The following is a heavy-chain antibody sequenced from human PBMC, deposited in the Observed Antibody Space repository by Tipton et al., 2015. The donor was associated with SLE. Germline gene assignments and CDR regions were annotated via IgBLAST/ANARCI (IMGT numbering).Heavy chain of an antibody. CDR3: AREGGGRPKGVGPFDY. CDR2: LKQDGSEK. J-gene: IGHJ4*02. D-gene: IGHD3-10*01. CDR1: GFTFSSYW. Sequence: SLRLSCAASGFTFSSYWMSWVRQAPGKGLEWVANLKQDGSEKYYVDSVKGRFTISRDNAKNSLYLQMNSLRAEDTAVYYCAREGGGRPKGVGPFDYWGQGTLVTVSS. V-gene: IGHV3-7*01.